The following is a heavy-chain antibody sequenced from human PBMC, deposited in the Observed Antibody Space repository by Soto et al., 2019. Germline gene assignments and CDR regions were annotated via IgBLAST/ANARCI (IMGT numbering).Heavy chain of an antibody. Sequence: ASVKVSCQVSGYTLTELSMHWVRQAPGKGLEWMGGFDPEDGETIYAQKFQGRVTMTEDTSTDTAYMELSSLRSEDTAVYYCATDHWVRYSSSPNFDYWGQGTLVTVSS. CDR3: ATDHWVRYSSSPNFDY. V-gene: IGHV1-24*01. CDR2: FDPEDGET. D-gene: IGHD6-6*01. CDR1: GYTLTELS. J-gene: IGHJ4*02.